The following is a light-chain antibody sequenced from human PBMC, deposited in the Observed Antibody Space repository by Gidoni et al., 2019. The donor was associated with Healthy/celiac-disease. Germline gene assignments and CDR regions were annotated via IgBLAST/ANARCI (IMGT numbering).Light chain of an antibody. CDR1: QSISSY. Sequence: DIQMTQSPSSLSASVGDRVTITCRASQSISSYLNWYQQKPGKAPKLLIYAASSLQSGVPSRFSGSGSGTDFTLTISSLQPEDFATYYCQQSDSTPWITFGQGTRLEIK. CDR3: QQSDSTPWIT. V-gene: IGKV1-39*01. J-gene: IGKJ5*01. CDR2: AAS.